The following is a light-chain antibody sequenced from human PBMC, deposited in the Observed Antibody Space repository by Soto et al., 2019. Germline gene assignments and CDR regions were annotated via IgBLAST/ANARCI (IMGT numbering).Light chain of an antibody. J-gene: IGKJ4*01. CDR3: QQYGSSPLT. CDR2: GAS. Sequence: EIVLTQSPGTLSLSPGERATLSCRASQSVRSSLLAWYQQKPGQAPRPLIYGASSRATGIPDRFSGSESGTDFTLTISRLEPEDFAVYYCQQYGSSPLTFGGGTKVEIK. V-gene: IGKV3-20*01. CDR1: QSVRSSL.